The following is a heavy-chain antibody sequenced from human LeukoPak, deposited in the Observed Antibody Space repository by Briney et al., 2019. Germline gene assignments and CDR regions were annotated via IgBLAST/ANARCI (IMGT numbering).Heavy chain of an antibody. CDR1: GFTFSSYA. CDR2: ISGSGGST. CDR3: AKTGGYAIPYYYYMDV. V-gene: IGHV3-23*01. J-gene: IGHJ6*03. D-gene: IGHD5-12*01. Sequence: SGGSLRLSCAASGFTFSSYAMSWVRQAPGKGLEWVSAISGSGGSTYYADSVKGRFTISRDNSKNTLYLQMNSLRAEDTAVYYCAKTGGYAIPYYYYMDVWGKGTTVTVSS.